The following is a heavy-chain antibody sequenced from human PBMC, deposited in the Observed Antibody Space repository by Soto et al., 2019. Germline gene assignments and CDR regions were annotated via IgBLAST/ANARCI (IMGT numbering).Heavy chain of an antibody. D-gene: IGHD4-17*01. Sequence: QVHLVQSGAEVKKPGSSVKVSCKASGLTFSSSTLTWVRQAPGQGPEWMGGIIPFFGSVDYAQKFQDRGTISADVSTSTTYMELRSLRSEDTAVYYCARGHQYGGNSDAFEFWGQGTVVTVSS. CDR3: ARGHQYGGNSDAFEF. CDR1: GLTFSSST. J-gene: IGHJ3*01. V-gene: IGHV1-69*12. CDR2: IIPFFGSV.